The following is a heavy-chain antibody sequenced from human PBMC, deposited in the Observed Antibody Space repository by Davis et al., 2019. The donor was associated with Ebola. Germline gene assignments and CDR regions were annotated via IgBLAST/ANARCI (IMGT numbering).Heavy chain of an antibody. CDR1: GGSISSSNW. CDR3: ARSPGIAVAGARLDYGMDV. CDR2: IYHSGST. J-gene: IGHJ6*02. D-gene: IGHD6-19*01. V-gene: IGHV4-4*02. Sequence: PSETLSLTCAVSGGSISSSNWWSWVRQPPGKGLEWIGEIYHSGSTNYNPSLKSRVTISVDKSKNQFSLKLSSVTAADTAVYYCARSPGIAVAGARLDYGMDVWGQGTTVTVSS.